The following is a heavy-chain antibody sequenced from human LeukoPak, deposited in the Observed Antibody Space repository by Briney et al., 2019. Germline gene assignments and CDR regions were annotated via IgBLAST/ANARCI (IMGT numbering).Heavy chain of an antibody. D-gene: IGHD2-21*02. CDR1: GFTFTYYG. J-gene: IGHJ4*02. V-gene: IGHV3-30*02. Sequence: GGSLRLSCGASGFTFTYYGMHWVRQAPGKGLEWGTFVRSDGSDKYYADSVKGRFTFSRDNSKNTVYRQMNSLRPEDTAVYYCVRDRDWAFDYWGQGSLVTVSS. CDR3: VRDRDWAFDY. CDR2: VRSDGSDK.